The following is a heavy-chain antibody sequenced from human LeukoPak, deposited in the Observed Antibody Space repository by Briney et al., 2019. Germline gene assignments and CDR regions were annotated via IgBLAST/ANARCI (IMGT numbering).Heavy chain of an antibody. CDR3: ARVGTAVRAIDY. CDR2: IYHSGST. V-gene: IGHV4-30-2*01. Sequence: SETLSLTCAVSGGSISSGGYTWSWIRQPPGKGLEWIGYIYHSGSTYYNPSLKSRVTISVDRSKNQFSLKLSPVTAADTAVYYCARVGTAVRAIDYWGQGTLVTVSS. J-gene: IGHJ4*02. D-gene: IGHD3-10*01. CDR1: GGSISSGGYT.